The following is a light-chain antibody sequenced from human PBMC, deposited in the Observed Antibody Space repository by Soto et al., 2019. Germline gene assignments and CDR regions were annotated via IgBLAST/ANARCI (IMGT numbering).Light chain of an antibody. V-gene: IGKV1-27*01. Sequence: DIQMAQSPSSLSASIGDRVTITCRASQGISEYVAWYQQRPGNAPNLLIYGASILQSGVPSRFSGSGSGTHFTLTISSLQPEDVATYYCQSYNSIPRTFGQGTTVEIK. CDR3: QSYNSIPRT. J-gene: IGKJ1*01. CDR1: QGISEY. CDR2: GAS.